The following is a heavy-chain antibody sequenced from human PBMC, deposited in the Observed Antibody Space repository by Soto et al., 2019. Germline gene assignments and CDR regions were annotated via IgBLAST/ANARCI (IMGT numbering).Heavy chain of an antibody. CDR2: IRSKAYGGTT. J-gene: IGHJ4*02. Sequence: PGGSLSLSCTASGFTVGDYAMSWVRQAPGKGLEWVGFIRSKAYGGTTEYAASVEGRFTISRDDSKSIAYLQMNSLKTEDKAVYYCTDGKLYPFLEFDYWGEVPPFTFST. CDR1: GFTVGDYA. V-gene: IGHV3-49*04. D-gene: IGHD2-8*01. CDR3: TDGKLYPFLEFDY.